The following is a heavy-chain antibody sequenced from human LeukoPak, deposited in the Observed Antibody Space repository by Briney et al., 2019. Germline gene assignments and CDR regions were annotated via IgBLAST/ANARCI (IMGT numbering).Heavy chain of an antibody. CDR2: INGGGGNT. D-gene: IGHD2-15*01. CDR1: GFMFNSYV. CDR3: AKSVVVITFRFDD. V-gene: IGHV3-23*01. J-gene: IGHJ4*02. Sequence: GGSLRLSCAASGFMFNSYVMSWVRQAPGKGLEWVSAINGGGGNTYYADSVKGRFTISRDNSKNMVYLQTNSLRADDTAVYYCAKSVVVITFRFDDWGQGALVTVSS.